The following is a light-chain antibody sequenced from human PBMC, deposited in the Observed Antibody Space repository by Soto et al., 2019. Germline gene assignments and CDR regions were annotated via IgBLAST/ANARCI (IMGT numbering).Light chain of an antibody. CDR3: RSYTCSSILHYV. CDR2: DVS. Sequence: QSVLTQPASVSGSPGQSITISCTGTSSDVGGYNYVSWYQQHPGKAPKLMIYDVSNRPSGVSNRFSGSKSGNTASLTISGLQAEDEVDYYCRSYTCSSILHYVLGSGTKVT. CDR1: SSDVGGYNY. V-gene: IGLV2-14*01. J-gene: IGLJ1*01.